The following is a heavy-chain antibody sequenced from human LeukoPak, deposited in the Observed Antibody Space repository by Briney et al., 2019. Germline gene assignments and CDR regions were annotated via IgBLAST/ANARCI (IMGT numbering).Heavy chain of an antibody. J-gene: IGHJ6*03. Sequence: GASVKVSCKASGYTFTSYYMHWVRQAPGQGLEWMGIINPSGGSTSYAQKFQGRVTMTRDMSTSTVYMELSSLRSEDTAVYYCARDRRVLRYFDWLLYDYYYYMDVWGKGTTVTISS. CDR2: INPSGGST. CDR3: ARDRRVLRYFDWLLYDYYYYMDV. V-gene: IGHV1-46*01. D-gene: IGHD3-9*01. CDR1: GYTFTSYY.